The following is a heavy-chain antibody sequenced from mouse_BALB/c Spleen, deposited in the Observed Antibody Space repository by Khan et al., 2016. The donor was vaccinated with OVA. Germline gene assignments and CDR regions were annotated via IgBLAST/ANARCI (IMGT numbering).Heavy chain of an antibody. Sequence: EVKLEVSGGGLVQPGGSMKLSCVASGFTFSNYWMNWVRQSPEKGLEWVAEIRLKCDDYVTHYAESVQGRFTISRDDYKSSVYQQMNNFRAEDTGIYYCWILLWGQGTTVTVSS. J-gene: IGHJ2*01. CDR1: GFTFSNYW. CDR2: IRLKCDDYVT. V-gene: IGHV6-6*02. CDR3: WILL.